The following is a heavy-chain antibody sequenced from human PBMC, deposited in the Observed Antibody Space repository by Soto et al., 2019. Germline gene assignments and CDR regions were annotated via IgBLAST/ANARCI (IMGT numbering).Heavy chain of an antibody. Sequence: GGSLRLSCVASGFTFVTYAVSWVRQSPGKGLEWVSVISGSSHHTYYADSVEGRFTISRDNAKNSVYVQMNSLRDDDTAVYYCARDDYSWRNLYLDSWGQGTPVTVSS. V-gene: IGHV3-21*01. J-gene: IGHJ4*02. CDR1: GFTFVTYA. D-gene: IGHD3-16*01. CDR2: ISGSSHHT. CDR3: ARDDYSWRNLYLDS.